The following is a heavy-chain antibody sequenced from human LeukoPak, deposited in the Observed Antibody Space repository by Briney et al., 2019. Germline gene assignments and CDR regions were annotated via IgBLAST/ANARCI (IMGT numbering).Heavy chain of an antibody. CDR2: IYYSGTT. J-gene: IGHJ4*02. CDR1: GGSISSHY. Sequence: SETLSLTCTLSGGSISSHYWSWFRQPPGKELEWIGYIYYSGTTDYNPSLKSRVTISLDTSRTQFSLKLDSVTAADTAVYYCARKRHDSSGYHFDYWGQGTQVTVSS. CDR3: ARKRHDSSGYHFDY. D-gene: IGHD3-22*01. V-gene: IGHV4-59*11.